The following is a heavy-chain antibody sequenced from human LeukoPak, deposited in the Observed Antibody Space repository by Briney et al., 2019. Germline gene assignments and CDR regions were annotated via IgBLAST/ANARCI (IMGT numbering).Heavy chain of an antibody. CDR3: ARDLFYDSSGFYASDY. Sequence: GGALRHSCAASGFTLIPYLLYWVRQARGKGVVWVSRINTYGSSTVYADSVKGRFTISRDNAKNTLYLQMNSLRAEDTAVYYCARDLFYDSSGFYASDYWGQGTLVTVSA. CDR2: INTYGSST. CDR1: GFTLIPYL. D-gene: IGHD3-22*01. J-gene: IGHJ4*02. V-gene: IGHV3-74*01.